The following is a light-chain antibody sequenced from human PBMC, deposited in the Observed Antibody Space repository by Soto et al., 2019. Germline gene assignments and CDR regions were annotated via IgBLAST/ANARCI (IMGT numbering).Light chain of an antibody. CDR2: DAS. V-gene: IGKV1-5*01. J-gene: IGKJ3*01. Sequence: DIQLTQSPSTLSAAVGDSVTITCRASQNIRNLLAWYQQKPGKAPKPLIFDASTLKTGVPSRFGGSGSGAEFNFTITGLQPDDFATYYCQKYDSAPFTFGPGTKVDI. CDR3: QKYDSAPFT. CDR1: QNIRNL.